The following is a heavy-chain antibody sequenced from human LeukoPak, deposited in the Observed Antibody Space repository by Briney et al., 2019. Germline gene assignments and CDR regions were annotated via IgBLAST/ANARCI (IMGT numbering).Heavy chain of an antibody. CDR2: IYTSGTT. D-gene: IGHD3-16*01. V-gene: IGHV4-4*07. CDR1: GGSISSFY. Sequence: SETLSLTCSVSGGSISSFYCNWMRQPAGKGLEWIGRIYTSGTTTYNPSLKSRVTMSVDTSKNQFSLKLSPVTAADTAVYYCARRFWGSYRPFDPWGQGTLVTVSS. J-gene: IGHJ5*02. CDR3: ARRFWGSYRPFDP.